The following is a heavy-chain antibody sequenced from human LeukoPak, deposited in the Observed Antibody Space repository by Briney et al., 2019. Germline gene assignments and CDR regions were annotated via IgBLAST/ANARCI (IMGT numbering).Heavy chain of an antibody. CDR3: ARDPLRANWFDP. V-gene: IGHV1-2*02. CDR1: GYTFTGYY. Sequence: ASVKVSCKASGYTFTGYYMHWVRQPPAQGLEWMGWINPNSGGTNYAQKVQGRVTITRDTSISTAYMALSRLRSNDTAVYYSARDPLRANWFDPWGQGTLVTVSS. J-gene: IGHJ5*02. CDR2: INPNSGGT.